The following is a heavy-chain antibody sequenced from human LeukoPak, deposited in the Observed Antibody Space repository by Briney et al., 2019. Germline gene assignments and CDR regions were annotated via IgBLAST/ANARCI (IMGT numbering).Heavy chain of an antibody. V-gene: IGHV4-61*02. CDR1: GGSISSGSYY. CDR2: IYTSGST. J-gene: IGHJ4*02. CDR3: ETYYYDSSGYFPY. Sequence: SETLSLTCTVPGGSISSGSYYWSWIRQPAGKGLEWIGRIYTSGSTNYNPSLKSRVTISVDTSKNQFSLKLSSVTAADTAVYYCETYYYDSSGYFPYWGQGTLVTVSS. D-gene: IGHD3-22*01.